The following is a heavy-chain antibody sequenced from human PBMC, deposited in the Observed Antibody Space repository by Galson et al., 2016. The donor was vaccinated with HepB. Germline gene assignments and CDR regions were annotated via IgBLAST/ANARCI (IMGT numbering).Heavy chain of an antibody. CDR1: GYTFSSYW. V-gene: IGHV5-51*01. Sequence: QSGAEVKKPGEYLRISCKASGYTFSSYWIGWVRQMPGKGLEWMGVIYPGDSDIRYSPSFQGQVNISADKSTSTAYLQWSSLRASDTAKYYCVKQRGRLFWGIIDFDHWGQGTLVTVSS. CDR3: VKQRGRLFWGIIDFDH. J-gene: IGHJ4*02. CDR2: IYPGDSDI. D-gene: IGHD3-16*01.